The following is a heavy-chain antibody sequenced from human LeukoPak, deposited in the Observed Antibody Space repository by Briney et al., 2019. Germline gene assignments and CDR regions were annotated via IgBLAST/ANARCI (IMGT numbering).Heavy chain of an antibody. J-gene: IGHJ4*02. D-gene: IGHD3-16*01. CDR3: ARDHRIGGS. CDR2: IYSDGST. CDR1: GFTFSSYA. V-gene: IGHV3-53*01. Sequence: GGSLRLSCAASGFTFSSYAMTWVRQVPGKGLEWVSVIYSDGSTFYADSVKGRFTISRDNSKNTLYLQMNSLRADGTAVYFCARDHRIGGSWGQGTLVTVSS.